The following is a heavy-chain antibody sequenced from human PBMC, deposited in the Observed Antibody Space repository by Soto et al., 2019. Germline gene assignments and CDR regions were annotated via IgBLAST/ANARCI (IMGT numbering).Heavy chain of an antibody. CDR3: ARGYCSSTSCHATYYYYGMDV. V-gene: IGHV4-61*01. CDR1: GGSVSSGSYY. D-gene: IGHD2-2*01. J-gene: IGHJ6*02. Sequence: LSLTCTVSGGSVSSGSYYWSWIRQPPGKGLEWIGYVYYSGSTTYNPSLKSRVTISVDTSKNQFSLRLSSVTAADTAVYYCARGYCSSTSCHATYYYYGMDVWGQGTTVTVSS. CDR2: VYYSGST.